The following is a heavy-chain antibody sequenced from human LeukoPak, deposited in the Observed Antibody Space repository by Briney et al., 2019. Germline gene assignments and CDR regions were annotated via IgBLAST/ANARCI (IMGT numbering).Heavy chain of an antibody. Sequence: GGSLRLPCAASGFIFSSYAMSWVRQAPGKGLEWVSAISGSGGSTYYADSVKGRFTISRDNSKNTLYLQMNSLRAEDTAVYYCAKRVIMVRGVFDYWGQGTLVTVSS. J-gene: IGHJ4*02. CDR2: ISGSGGST. CDR3: AKRVIMVRGVFDY. V-gene: IGHV3-23*01. CDR1: GFIFSSYA. D-gene: IGHD3-10*01.